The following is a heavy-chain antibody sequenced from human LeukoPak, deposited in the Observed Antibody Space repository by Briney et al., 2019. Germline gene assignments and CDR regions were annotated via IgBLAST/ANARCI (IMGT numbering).Heavy chain of an antibody. Sequence: GASVKVSCKASGYTFTSYDSNWVRQATGQGLEWMGLMNPNSGNTGYAQKFQGRFTMTRNTTISTAYMELSSLRSEDTAGYYCARGPPPSIALAGTGIPTAYWGQGTLVTVSS. J-gene: IGHJ4*02. CDR3: ARGPPPSIALAGTGIPTAY. CDR1: GYTFTSYD. V-gene: IGHV1-8*01. D-gene: IGHD6-19*01. CDR2: MNPNSGNT.